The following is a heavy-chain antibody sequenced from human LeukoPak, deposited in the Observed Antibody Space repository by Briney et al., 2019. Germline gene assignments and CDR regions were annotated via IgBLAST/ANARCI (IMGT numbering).Heavy chain of an antibody. CDR2: IYHSGST. D-gene: IGHD4-17*01. V-gene: IGHV4-30-2*01. J-gene: IGHJ4*02. CDR1: GGSISSGGYS. CDR3: ASYDYGDYRRMYYFDY. Sequence: SQTLSLTCAVSGGSISSGGYSWSWIRQPPGKGLEWIGYIYHSGSTYYNPSLKSRVTISVDRSKNQFSLKLSSVTAADTAVYYCASYDYGDYRRMYYFDYWGQGTLVTVSS.